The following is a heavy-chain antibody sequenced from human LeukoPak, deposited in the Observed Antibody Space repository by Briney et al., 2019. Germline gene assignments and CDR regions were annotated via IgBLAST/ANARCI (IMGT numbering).Heavy chain of an antibody. J-gene: IGHJ4*02. V-gene: IGHV3-23*01. D-gene: IGHD3-22*01. Sequence: GGTLRLSCAASGFTFSSYGMSWVRQAPGKGLEWVSAISGSGGSTYYADSVKGRFTISRDNSKNTLYLQMNSLRAEDTALYYCAKDIGDSSGYYYSYFDYWGQGTLVTVSS. CDR3: AKDIGDSSGYYYSYFDY. CDR2: ISGSGGST. CDR1: GFTFSSYG.